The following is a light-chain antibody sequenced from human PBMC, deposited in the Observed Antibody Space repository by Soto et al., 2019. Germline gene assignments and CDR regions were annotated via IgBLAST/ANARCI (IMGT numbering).Light chain of an antibody. CDR3: CSYTSSSTVV. CDR2: EVS. J-gene: IGLJ2*01. CDR1: SRDVGNYNL. V-gene: IGLV2-14*02. Sequence: QSALTQSASVSGSPGQSITISCTGSSRDVGNYNLVSWYQQHPGKAPKLMIYEVSKRPSGVANRFSGSKSGNTASLTISGLQAEDEADYYCCSYTSSSTVVFGGGTKLTVL.